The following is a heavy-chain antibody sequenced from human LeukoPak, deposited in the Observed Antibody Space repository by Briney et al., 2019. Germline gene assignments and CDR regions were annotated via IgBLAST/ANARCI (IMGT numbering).Heavy chain of an antibody. Sequence: GGSLRLSCAASGFTFSSYGMHWVRQAPGKGLEWVAVIWYDGSNKYYADSVKGRFTISRDNSKNTLYLQMNSLRAEDTAVYYCARDLDDILTKAHFSDYYYGMDVWGQGTTVTVSS. J-gene: IGHJ6*02. CDR3: ARDLDDILTKAHFSDYYYGMDV. V-gene: IGHV3-33*08. D-gene: IGHD3-9*01. CDR1: GFTFSSYG. CDR2: IWYDGSNK.